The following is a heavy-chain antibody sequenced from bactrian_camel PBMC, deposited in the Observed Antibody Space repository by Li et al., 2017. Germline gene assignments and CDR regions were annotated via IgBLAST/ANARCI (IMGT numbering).Heavy chain of an antibody. D-gene: IGHD1*01. V-gene: IGHV3S60*01. CDR1: GYTYAPFC. CDR2: SISDGST. CDR3: VIGFLADFGY. Sequence: VQLVESGGGTVQSGGSLRLSCVASGYTYAPFCWGWFRQAPGKERELVSTSISDGSTYYADSVTGTFTISQDNAKNTVYLQMNSPKTDDTAVYYCVIGFLADFGYGDQGTQVTVS. J-gene: IGHJ6*01.